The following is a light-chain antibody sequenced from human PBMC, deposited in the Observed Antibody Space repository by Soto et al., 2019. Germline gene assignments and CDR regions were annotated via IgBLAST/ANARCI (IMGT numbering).Light chain of an antibody. J-gene: IGKJ5*01. CDR3: HQYIMYPLH. CDR2: DDS. V-gene: IGKV1-5*01. Sequence: DIQMTQSPSTLSASVGDRVTITCRASQSISSWLAWYQQKPGKAPKLLIYDDSNLESGVPSRFTGSGSGTEFPLTISSLQPDDFATYFCHQYIMYPLHFGYRICLVI. CDR1: QSISSW.